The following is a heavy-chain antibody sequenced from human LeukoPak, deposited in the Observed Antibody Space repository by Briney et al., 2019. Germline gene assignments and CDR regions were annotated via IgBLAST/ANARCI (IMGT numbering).Heavy chain of an antibody. J-gene: IGHJ5*02. V-gene: IGHV1-69*01. D-gene: IGHD2-2*01. Sequence: SVKASCKASGGTFSSYAISWVRQAPGQGLEWMGGIIPIFGTANYAQKFQGRVTITADESTSTAYMELSSLRSEDTAVYYCAQGGRIEKLIVVVPAAIHLWFDPWGQGTLVTVSS. CDR1: GGTFSSYA. CDR3: AQGGRIEKLIVVVPAAIHLWFDP. CDR2: IIPIFGTA.